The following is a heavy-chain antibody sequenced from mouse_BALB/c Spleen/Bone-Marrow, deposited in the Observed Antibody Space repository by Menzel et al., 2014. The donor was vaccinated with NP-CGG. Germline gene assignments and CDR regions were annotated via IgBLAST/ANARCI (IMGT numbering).Heavy chain of an antibody. V-gene: IGHV5-12-2*01. D-gene: IGHD1-1*01. CDR2: ISNGGGST. Sequence: EVKLMESGGGLVQPGGSLKLSCAASGFTFSSYTMSWVRQTPEKRLEWVAYISNGGGSTYYPDTVEGRFTISRDNAKNTLYLRMSSLKSEDTAMYYCARGIYYYGSSCAYWGQGTLVTVSA. J-gene: IGHJ3*01. CDR1: GFTFSSYT. CDR3: ARGIYYYGSSCAY.